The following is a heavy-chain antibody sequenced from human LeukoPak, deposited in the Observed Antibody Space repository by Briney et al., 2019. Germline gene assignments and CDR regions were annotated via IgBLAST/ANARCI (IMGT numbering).Heavy chain of an antibody. D-gene: IGHD6-13*01. J-gene: IGHJ4*02. CDR3: ASAGYSSNWLFDH. V-gene: IGHV4-59*01. Sequence: SETLSLTCTVSGVSISSYYWSWIRQPPGKGLEWIGYIFYNGRTNYNPSLKSRVTISVDTSKSQFSLNLSSVTAADTAVYYCASAGYSSNWLFDHWGQGTLVTVSS. CDR2: IFYNGRT. CDR1: GVSISSYY.